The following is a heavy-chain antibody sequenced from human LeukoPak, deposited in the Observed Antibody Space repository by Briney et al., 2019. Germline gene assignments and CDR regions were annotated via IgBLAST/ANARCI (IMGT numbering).Heavy chain of an antibody. J-gene: IGHJ6*03. CDR2: ISSSSSTI. Sequence: PGGSLRLSCAASGFTFSGYSMNWVRQAPGKGLEWVSYISSSSSTIYYADSVKGRFTISRDNAKNSLYLQMNSLRAEDTAVYYCARDLSRGDSSGYDRFDYYYYMDVWGKGTTVTVSS. CDR1: GFTFSGYS. D-gene: IGHD3-22*01. V-gene: IGHV3-48*04. CDR3: ARDLSRGDSSGYDRFDYYYYMDV.